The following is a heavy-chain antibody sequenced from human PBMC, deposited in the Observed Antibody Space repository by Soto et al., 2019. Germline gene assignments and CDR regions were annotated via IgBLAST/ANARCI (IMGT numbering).Heavy chain of an antibody. CDR3: ARGAYYYDSSGYYGGHDAFDI. V-gene: IGHV1-69*01. Sequence: QVQLVQSGAEVKKPGSSVKVSCKASGGTFSSYAISWVRQAPGQGLEWMGGIIPIFGTANYAQKFQGRVTITADESTSTAYMELSSLGSEDTAVYYCARGAYYYDSSGYYGGHDAFDIWGQGTMVTVSS. J-gene: IGHJ3*02. D-gene: IGHD3-22*01. CDR2: IIPIFGTA. CDR1: GGTFSSYA.